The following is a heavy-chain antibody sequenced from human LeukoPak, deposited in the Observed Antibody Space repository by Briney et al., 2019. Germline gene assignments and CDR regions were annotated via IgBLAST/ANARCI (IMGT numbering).Heavy chain of an antibody. CDR2: IGTAGDT. J-gene: IGHJ3*01. D-gene: IGHD2-15*01. CDR1: GFTFSSYD. V-gene: IGHV3-13*01. CDR3: ARGGGSDDAFVV. Sequence: GGSLRLSCAASGFTFSSYDMHWVRQVTGKGLEWVSGIGTAGDTFYPGSVKGRFTISRENAKNSLYLQVSSLGAGDTAVYYCARGGGSDDAFVVWGQGTMVTVSS.